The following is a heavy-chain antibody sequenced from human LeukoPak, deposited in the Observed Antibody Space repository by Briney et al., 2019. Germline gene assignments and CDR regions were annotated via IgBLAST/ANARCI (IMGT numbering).Heavy chain of an antibody. V-gene: IGHV3-74*01. J-gene: IGHJ6*03. CDR3: TRERYDILTGYSDYMDV. CDR1: GFTFSSYG. Sequence: GGSLRLSCAASGFTFSSYGMHWVRQAPGKGLVWVSRINSGGSATSYADSVKGRFTISRDDAENTLYLQMHSLRAEDTAVYYCTRERYDILTGYSDYMDVWGKGTTVTISS. CDR2: INSGGSAT. D-gene: IGHD3-9*01.